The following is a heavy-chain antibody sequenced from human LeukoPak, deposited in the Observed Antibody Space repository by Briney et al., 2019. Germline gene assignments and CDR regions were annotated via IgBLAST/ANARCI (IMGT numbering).Heavy chain of an antibody. V-gene: IGHV4-39*07. CDR2: INHSGST. CDR3: ARVGGYIAVAGTGY. J-gene: IGHJ4*02. CDR1: GGSISSSSYY. Sequence: SETLSLTCTVSGGSISSSSYYWGWIRQPPGKGLEWIGEINHSGSTNYNPSLKSRVTISVDTSKNQFSLKLSSVTAADTAVYYCARVGGYIAVAGTGYWGQGTLVTVSS. D-gene: IGHD6-19*01.